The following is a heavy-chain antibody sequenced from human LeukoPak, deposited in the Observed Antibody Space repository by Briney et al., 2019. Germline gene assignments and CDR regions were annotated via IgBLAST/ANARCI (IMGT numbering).Heavy chain of an antibody. CDR1: GGSFSGYY. J-gene: IGHJ4*02. CDR3: ARGRGYGGNPSADY. D-gene: IGHD4-23*01. CDR2: INHSGST. Sequence: PSETLSLTCAVCGGSFSGYYWSWIRQPPGKGLEWIGEINHSGSTNYNPSLKSRVTISVDTSKNQFSLKLSSVTAADTAVYYCARGRGYGGNPSADYWGQGTLVTVSS. V-gene: IGHV4-34*01.